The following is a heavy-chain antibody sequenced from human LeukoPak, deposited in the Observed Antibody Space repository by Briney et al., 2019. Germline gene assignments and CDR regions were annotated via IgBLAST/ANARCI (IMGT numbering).Heavy chain of an antibody. V-gene: IGHV4-34*01. Sequence: PSETLSLTCAVYGGSFSGYYWSWIRQPPGKGLEWIGYIYHSGSTYYNPSLKSRVTISVDRSKNQFSLKLSSVTAADTAVYYCARRYSSSWYGAFDIWGQGTMVTVSS. CDR3: ARRYSSSWYGAFDI. CDR1: GGSFSGYY. D-gene: IGHD6-13*01. J-gene: IGHJ3*02. CDR2: IYHSGST.